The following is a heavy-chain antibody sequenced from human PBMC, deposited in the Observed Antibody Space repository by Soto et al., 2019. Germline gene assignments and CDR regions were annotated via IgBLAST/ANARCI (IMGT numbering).Heavy chain of an antibody. CDR1: GGSISSSSYY. J-gene: IGHJ2*01. Sequence: QLQLQESGPGLVKPSETLSLTCTVSGGSISSSSYYWGWIRQPPGKGLEWIGSIYYSGSTYYNPSLKSRVTISVDTSKNQFSLKLSSVTAADTAVYYCARHARASDYGDYVLDWYFDLWGRGTLVTVSS. CDR3: ARHARASDYGDYVLDWYFDL. V-gene: IGHV4-39*01. D-gene: IGHD4-17*01. CDR2: IYYSGST.